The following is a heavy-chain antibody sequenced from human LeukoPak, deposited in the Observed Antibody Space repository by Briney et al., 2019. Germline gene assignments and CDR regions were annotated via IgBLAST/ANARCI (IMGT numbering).Heavy chain of an antibody. Sequence: ASVKVSCKASGYTFTSYGISWVRQAPGHGLEWMGWISAYNGNTNYAQKLQGRVTMTTDTSTSTAYMELRSLRSDDTAVYYCARVSPHHDFWLGYYTAYWGQGTLGTVSS. J-gene: IGHJ4*02. CDR1: GYTFTSYG. D-gene: IGHD3-3*01. V-gene: IGHV1-18*01. CDR3: ARVSPHHDFWLGYYTAY. CDR2: ISAYNGNT.